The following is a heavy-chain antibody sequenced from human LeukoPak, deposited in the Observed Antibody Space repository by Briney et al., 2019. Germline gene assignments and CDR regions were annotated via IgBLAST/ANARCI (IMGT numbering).Heavy chain of an antibody. Sequence: GGSLRLSCAASEFTLSSYWMHWVRQAPGKGLVWVSRVNRDGSSTSYADSVKGRFTISRDNANNTLYLQMNSLRAEDTAVYYCARGSSYGQNFDYWGQGTLVSVSS. J-gene: IGHJ4*02. CDR1: EFTLSSYW. V-gene: IGHV3-74*01. CDR3: ARGSSYGQNFDY. D-gene: IGHD5-18*01. CDR2: VNRDGSST.